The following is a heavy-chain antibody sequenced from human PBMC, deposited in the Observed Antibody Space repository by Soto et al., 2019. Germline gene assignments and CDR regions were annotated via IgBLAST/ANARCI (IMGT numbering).Heavy chain of an antibody. Sequence: LITSCQSSECIFTKFLIDWERQMPGKGLERMRSIHPSDSETRYSPSFQGQVTISGDKSIFTAYLQWSSLKASDTAIYNCARRVVTTSMWAYDIWGQGXMVTV. J-gene: IGHJ3*02. V-gene: IGHV5-51*01. CDR1: ECIFTKFL. CDR3: ARRVVTTSMWAYDI. CDR2: IHPSDSET. D-gene: IGHD2-15*01.